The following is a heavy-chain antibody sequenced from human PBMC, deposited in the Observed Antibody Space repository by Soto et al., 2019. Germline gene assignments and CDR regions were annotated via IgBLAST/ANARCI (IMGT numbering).Heavy chain of an antibody. CDR1: GYSFTSYW. V-gene: IGHV5-10-1*01. CDR2: IDPSDSYT. CDR3: AASPIAVAGLGFDY. D-gene: IGHD6-19*01. Sequence: GESLKISCKGSGYSFTSYWISWVRQMPGKGLEWMGRIDPSDSYTNYSPSFQGHVTISADKSISTAYLQWSSLKASDAAMYYCAASPIAVAGLGFDYWGQGTLVTVSS. J-gene: IGHJ4*02.